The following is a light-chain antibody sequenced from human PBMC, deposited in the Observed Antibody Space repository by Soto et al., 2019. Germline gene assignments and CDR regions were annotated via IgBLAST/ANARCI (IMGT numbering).Light chain of an antibody. CDR3: CSYGGRSTYV. CDR2: EVS. CDR1: SSDVGSYNL. J-gene: IGLJ1*01. Sequence: QSALTQPASVYGAPGQSITISCTGSSSDVGSYNLVSWYQQHPGKAPKLMIYEVSKRPSGVSNRFSGSKSANTASLTISGLQADDEADYYCCSYGGRSTYVFGPGTKVT. V-gene: IGLV2-23*02.